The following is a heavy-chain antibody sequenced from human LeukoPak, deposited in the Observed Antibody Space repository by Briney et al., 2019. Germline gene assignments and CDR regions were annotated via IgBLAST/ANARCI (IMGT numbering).Heavy chain of an antibody. Sequence: ETLSLTCAVYGGSFSGYYWSWVRQAPGKGLEWVSAISGSGGSTYYADSVKGRFTISRDNSKNTLYLQMNSLRAEDTAVYYCAKVRIAAAAPGVCWGQGTLVTVSS. CDR1: GGSFSGYY. D-gene: IGHD6-13*01. CDR3: AKVRIAAAAPGVC. V-gene: IGHV3-23*01. J-gene: IGHJ4*02. CDR2: ISGSGGST.